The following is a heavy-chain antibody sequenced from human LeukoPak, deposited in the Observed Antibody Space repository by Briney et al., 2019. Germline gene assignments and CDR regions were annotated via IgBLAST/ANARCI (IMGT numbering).Heavy chain of an antibody. J-gene: IGHJ5*02. CDR2: ISWNSGSI. V-gene: IGHV3-9*01. Sequence: GGSLRLSCAASGFTFDDYAMHWVRQAPGKGLEWVSGISWNSGSIGYADSVKGRFTISRDNARNTLNLQMNSLRAEDTAVYYCARDLGQYYDTSDNWFDPWGQGTLVTVSS. CDR3: ARDLGQYYDTSDNWFDP. D-gene: IGHD3-22*01. CDR1: GFTFDDYA.